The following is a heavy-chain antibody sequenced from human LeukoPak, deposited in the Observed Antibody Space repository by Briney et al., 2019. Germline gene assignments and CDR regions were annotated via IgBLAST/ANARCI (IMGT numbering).Heavy chain of an antibody. CDR3: ARARRGYSGYVDY. CDR2: IYHSGST. V-gene: IGHV4-4*02. CDR1: GGSISSSNW. D-gene: IGHD5-12*01. Sequence: SETLSLTCAVSGGSISSSNWWSWVRQPPGKGLEWIGEIYHSGSTNYNPSLKSRVTISVDKSKNQFSLKLSSVTAADTAVYYGARARRGYSGYVDYWGQGTLVTVSS. J-gene: IGHJ4*02.